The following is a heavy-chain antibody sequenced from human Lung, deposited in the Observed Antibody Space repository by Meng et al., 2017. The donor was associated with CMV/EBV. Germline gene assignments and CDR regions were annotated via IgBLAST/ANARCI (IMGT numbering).Heavy chain of an antibody. J-gene: IGHJ3*02. CDR1: GYRFSSYW. Sequence: GESLKISCKGSGYRFSSYWVDWVRQMPGKGLEWMGSFYPGDSNTRYSPSFQGQVTISADKSITTAYMQWSGLKASDTAIYYCAITVPAASPPDMWGQGTMVTVSS. D-gene: IGHD6-13*01. CDR3: AITVPAASPPDM. V-gene: IGHV5-51*01. CDR2: FYPGDSNT.